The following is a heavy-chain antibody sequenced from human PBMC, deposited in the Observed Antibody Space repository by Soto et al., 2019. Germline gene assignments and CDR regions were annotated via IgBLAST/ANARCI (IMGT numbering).Heavy chain of an antibody. CDR2: ISSSSSYT. V-gene: IGHV3-11*05. CDR1: GFTFSDYY. CDR3: ATGQYYYDSGAYYYS. J-gene: IGHJ4*02. D-gene: IGHD3-22*01. Sequence: QVQLVESGGGLVKPGGSLRLSCAASGFTFSDYYMSWIRQAPGKGLEWVSYISSSSSYTNYADSVKGRFTISRDNAKNSLDLQMNSLRAEDTAVYYCATGQYYYDSGAYYYSWGQGTLVTVSS.